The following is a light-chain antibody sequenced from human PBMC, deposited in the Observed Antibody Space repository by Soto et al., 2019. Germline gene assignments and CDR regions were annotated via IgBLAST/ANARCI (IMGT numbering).Light chain of an antibody. CDR1: QSISSSY. CDR3: QHYGRSPPYT. Sequence: EIVLTQSPGTLSLSPGEGATLSCRTSQSISSSYLSWFQQRPGQAPRVLIYGASNRASGIPDRFSGSGSGTDFTLTISSLEPEDFAVYYCQHYGRSPPYTFGQGTKLDIK. V-gene: IGKV3-20*01. J-gene: IGKJ2*01. CDR2: GAS.